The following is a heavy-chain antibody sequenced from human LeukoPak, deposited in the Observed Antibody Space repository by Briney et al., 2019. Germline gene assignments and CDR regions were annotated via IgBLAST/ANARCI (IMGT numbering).Heavy chain of an antibody. CDR2: INPSGGST. CDR3: ATARLMVRGVISTFSPSPIYYYMDV. V-gene: IGHV1-46*01. Sequence: ASVKVSCKASGYTFTSYYMHWVRQAPGQGLEWMGIINPSGGSTSYAQKFQGRVTMTRDTSTSTVYMELSSLRSEDTAVYYCATARLMVRGVISTFSPSPIYYYMDVWGKGTTVTISS. D-gene: IGHD3-10*01. CDR1: GYTFTSYY. J-gene: IGHJ6*03.